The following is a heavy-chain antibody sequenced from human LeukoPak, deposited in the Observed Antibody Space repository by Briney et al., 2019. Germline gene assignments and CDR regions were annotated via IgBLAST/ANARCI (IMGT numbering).Heavy chain of an antibody. V-gene: IGHV1-2*02. CDR2: INPNSGGT. CDR1: GYTFTGYY. Sequence: ASVKVSFKASGYTFTGYYLHWLRQAPGQGLELVGWINPNSGGTNYAQKFQGRGTMTRDTSITTVYMELSRLRSDDTAVYYCSREDYWGQGTLVTVSS. CDR3: SREDY. J-gene: IGHJ4*02.